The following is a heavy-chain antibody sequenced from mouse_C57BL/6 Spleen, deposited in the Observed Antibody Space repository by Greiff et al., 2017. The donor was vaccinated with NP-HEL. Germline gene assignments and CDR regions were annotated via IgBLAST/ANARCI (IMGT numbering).Heavy chain of an antibody. CDR2: IHPNSGST. Sequence: QVQLQQPGAELVKPGASVKLSCKASGYTFTSYWMHWVKQRPGQGLEWIGMIHPNSGSTNYNEKFKSKATLTVDKSSSTAYMQLSSLTSEDSAVYYCAREGAYGYGGFAYWGQGTLVTVSA. V-gene: IGHV1-64*01. D-gene: IGHD2-2*01. CDR1: GYTFTSYW. CDR3: AREGAYGYGGFAY. J-gene: IGHJ3*01.